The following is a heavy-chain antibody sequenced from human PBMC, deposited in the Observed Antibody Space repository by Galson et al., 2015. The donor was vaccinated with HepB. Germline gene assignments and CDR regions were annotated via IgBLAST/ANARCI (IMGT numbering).Heavy chain of an antibody. CDR3: ARLGDLSGYSSL. J-gene: IGHJ4*02. D-gene: IGHD6-19*01. CDR1: GFTSSGSA. V-gene: IGHV3-73*01. CDR2: IRSKASSHAT. Sequence: SLRLPCAASGFTSSGSAIHWVRQASGKGLEWVGRIRSKASSHATAYTASLKGRITISRDDSKNTAYLHMNSLKTEDTAVYYCARLGDLSGYSSLWGQGTLVTVSS.